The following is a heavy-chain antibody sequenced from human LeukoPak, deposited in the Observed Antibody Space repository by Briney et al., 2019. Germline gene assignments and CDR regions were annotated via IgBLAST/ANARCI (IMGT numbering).Heavy chain of an antibody. J-gene: IGHJ4*02. V-gene: IGHV3-21*01. CDR3: ARASSGWAVDLYYFDY. D-gene: IGHD6-19*01. Sequence: GGSLRLSCAASGFTFSSYSMNWVRQAPGKGLEWVSSISSTSSYIYYADSVKGRFTISRDNAKNSLYLQMNSLRAEDTAVYYCARASSGWAVDLYYFDYWGPGALVTVSS. CDR1: GFTFSSYS. CDR2: ISSTSSYI.